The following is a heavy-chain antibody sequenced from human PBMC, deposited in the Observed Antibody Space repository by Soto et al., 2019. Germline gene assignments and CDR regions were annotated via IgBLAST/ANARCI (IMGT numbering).Heavy chain of an antibody. CDR3: ARVNCSGGSCYPLYYFDY. J-gene: IGHJ4*02. CDR1: GFTFSSYG. CDR2: IWYDGSNK. Sequence: GGSLRLSCAASGFTFSSYGMHWVRQAPGKGLEWVAVIWYDGSNKYYADSVKGRFTISRDNSKNTLYLQMNSLRAEDTAVYYCARVNCSGGSCYPLYYFDYWGQGTLVTVSS. V-gene: IGHV3-33*01. D-gene: IGHD2-15*01.